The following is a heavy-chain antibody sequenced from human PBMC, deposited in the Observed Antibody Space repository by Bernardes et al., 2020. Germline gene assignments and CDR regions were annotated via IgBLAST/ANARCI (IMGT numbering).Heavy chain of an antibody. CDR2: INGRGDKT. V-gene: IGHV3-23*01. J-gene: IGHJ4*02. CDR3: AQGVSPDY. CDR1: GFTFSSIG. Sequence: GGSLRLSCAASGFTFSSIGMSWVRQAPGKGLEWVSGINGRGDKTYYADFVKGRSTISRDNSRNTLYLQLNSLRAEDTAVYYCAQGVSPDYWGQGTLVIVSS.